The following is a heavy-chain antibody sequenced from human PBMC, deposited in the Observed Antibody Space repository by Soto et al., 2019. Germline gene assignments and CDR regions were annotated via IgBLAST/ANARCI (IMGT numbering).Heavy chain of an antibody. D-gene: IGHD3-9*01. V-gene: IGHV1-3*01. CDR3: ARDWVLNYDILTGSDAFDI. CDR1: GYTFTSYA. CDR2: INAGNGNT. Sequence: ASVKVSCKASGYTFTSYAMHWVRQAPGQRLEWMGWINAGNGNTKYSQKFQGRVTITRDTSASTAYMELSSLRSGDTAVYYCARDWVLNYDILTGSDAFDIWGQGTMVTVS. J-gene: IGHJ3*02.